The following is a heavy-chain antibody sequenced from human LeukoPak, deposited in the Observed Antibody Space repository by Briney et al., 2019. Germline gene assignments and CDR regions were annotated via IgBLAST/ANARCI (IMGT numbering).Heavy chain of an antibody. J-gene: IGHJ3*02. CDR2: ISSSATYI. D-gene: IGHD3-10*01. Sequence: GGSLRLSCAASGFTFSSFGMNWVRQVPGKGLEWVSSISSSATYISYADSVKGRFTISRDNAKNSLYLQVSSLRAEDTAWYYCARGQNYYGSGSQTFDIWGQGTMVTVSS. CDR3: ARGQNYYGSGSQTFDI. CDR1: GFTFSSFG. V-gene: IGHV3-21*04.